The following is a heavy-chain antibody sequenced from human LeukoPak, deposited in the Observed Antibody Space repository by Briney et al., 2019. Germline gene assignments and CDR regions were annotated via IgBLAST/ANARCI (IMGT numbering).Heavy chain of an antibody. D-gene: IGHD1-26*01. Sequence: GGSLRLSCAASGFSFSTYWMSWVRQAPGKGLEWVANIKKDGSEKYYVDSVKGRFTISRDNAKNSLYLQMNSLRAEDTAVYYCARDRSGNYLGDAFDIWGQGTLVTVSS. CDR2: IKKDGSEK. V-gene: IGHV3-7*01. J-gene: IGHJ3*02. CDR3: ARDRSGNYLGDAFDI. CDR1: GFSFSTYW.